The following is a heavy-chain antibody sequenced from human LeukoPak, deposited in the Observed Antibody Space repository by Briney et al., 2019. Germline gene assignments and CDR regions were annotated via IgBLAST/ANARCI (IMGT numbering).Heavy chain of an antibody. D-gene: IGHD5-24*01. CDR1: GFTFSNYW. J-gene: IGHJ4*02. CDR3: AKDLRDGYNV. Sequence: GGSLRLSCAASGFTFSNYWMSWVRQAPGKGLEWVSAISGSGGSTYYADSVKGRFTISRDNSKNTLYLQMNSLRAEDTAVYYCAKDLRDGYNVWGQGTLVTVSS. V-gene: IGHV3-23*01. CDR2: ISGSGGST.